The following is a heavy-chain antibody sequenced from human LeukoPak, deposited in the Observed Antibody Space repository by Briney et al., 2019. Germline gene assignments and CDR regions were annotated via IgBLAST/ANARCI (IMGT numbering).Heavy chain of an antibody. J-gene: IGHJ4*02. CDR1: GGSVRDNY. CDR2: IHHSGST. CDR3: AGHVSAAAGGR. Sequence: PSETLSLTRAVYGGSVRDNYWSWIRQPPGKGLEWIGEIHHSGSTKYNPSLKSRVTISLDTSKNQFSLKLNSMTAADTAVYYCAGHVSAAAGGRWGQGTLVTVSS. D-gene: IGHD6-13*01. V-gene: IGHV4-34*01.